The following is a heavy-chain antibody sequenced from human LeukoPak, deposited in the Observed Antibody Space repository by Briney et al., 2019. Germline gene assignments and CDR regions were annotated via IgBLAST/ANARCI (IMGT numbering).Heavy chain of an antibody. D-gene: IGHD5-18*01. CDR2: MNPISGNT. CDR3: ARGHRGYSDRDN. Sequence: ASVKVSCKASGSTFTSYDFTWVRQATGQGLEWMGWMNPISGNTGYAQKFQGRVTVTRNTSISTAYMELSSHRPEDTAVYYCARGHRGYSDRDNRGQGTLVTVAT. V-gene: IGHV1-8*01. CDR1: GSTFTSYD. J-gene: IGHJ4*02.